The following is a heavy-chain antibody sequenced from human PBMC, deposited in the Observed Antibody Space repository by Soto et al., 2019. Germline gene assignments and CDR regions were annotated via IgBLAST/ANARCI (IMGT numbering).Heavy chain of an antibody. CDR1: GLTFGNYA. J-gene: IGHJ2*01. CDR2: ISGDSGRT. CDR3: AVTPNCGRDCSSASYGYVAI. V-gene: IGHV3-23*01. D-gene: IGHD2-21*02. Sequence: EVQLLESGGGLVQPGGSVRLSCAASGLTFGNYAMSWVRQAPGKGLEWVSAISGDSGRTYYADSVKGRFTISRDNSKNTLYLQMNTLRAEDTAVYYCAVTPNCGRDCSSASYGYVAIWGRGTLVTVSS.